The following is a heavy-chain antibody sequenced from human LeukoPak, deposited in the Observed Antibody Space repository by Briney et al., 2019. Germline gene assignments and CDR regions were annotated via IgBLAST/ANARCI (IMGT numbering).Heavy chain of an antibody. CDR2: IYSGGST. CDR3: AKDGWKVVHDAFDI. V-gene: IGHV3-66*01. J-gene: IGHJ3*02. D-gene: IGHD2-21*01. Sequence: GGSLRLSCAASEFSVGSNYMTWVRQAPGKGLEWVSLIYSGGSTYYADSVKGRFTISRDNSKNTLYLQMNSLRAEDTAVYYCAKDGWKVVHDAFDIWGQGTMVTVSS. CDR1: EFSVGSNY.